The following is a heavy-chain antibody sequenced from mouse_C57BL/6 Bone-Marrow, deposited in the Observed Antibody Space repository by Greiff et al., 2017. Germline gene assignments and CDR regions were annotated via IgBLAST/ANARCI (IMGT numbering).Heavy chain of an antibody. D-gene: IGHD2-4*01. J-gene: IGHJ2*01. Sequence: VQLQQSGPELVKPGASVKIPCKASGYTFTDYTMDWVKQSHGKSLEWIGDINPNNGGTIYNQKFKGKATLTVDKSSSTAYMELRSLTSEDTAVYYCARRNDYLDYWGQGTTLTVSS. CDR1: GYTFTDYT. CDR2: INPNNGGT. CDR3: ARRNDYLDY. V-gene: IGHV1-18*01.